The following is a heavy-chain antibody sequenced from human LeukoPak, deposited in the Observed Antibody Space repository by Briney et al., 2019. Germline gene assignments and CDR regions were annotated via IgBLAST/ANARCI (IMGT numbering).Heavy chain of an antibody. J-gene: IGHJ6*03. CDR2: INHSGST. CDR3: ARAPPVRYNWNDAAYYYYMDV. V-gene: IGHV4-34*01. CDR1: GGSFSGYY. Sequence: PSETLSLTCAVYGGSFSGYYWSWIRQPPGKGLELIGEINHSGSTNYNPSLKSRVTISVDTSKNQFSLKLSSVTAADTAVYYCARAPPVRYNWNDAAYYYYMDVWGKGTTVTVSS. D-gene: IGHD1-1*01.